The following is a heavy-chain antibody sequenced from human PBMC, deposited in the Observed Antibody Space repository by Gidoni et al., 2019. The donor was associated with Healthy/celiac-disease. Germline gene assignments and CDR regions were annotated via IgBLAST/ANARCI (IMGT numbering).Heavy chain of an antibody. D-gene: IGHD6-13*01. Sequence: VQLQESAPGLVKPSQTLSLTCTVSRVSISSYYWSWIRQPPEKGLGWIGYIYYSGSTNYNPSLKSRVTISVDTSKDQFSLKRSSVTAADTAVYYCARDSPGGSWYESSRSFDYWGQGTLVTVSS. J-gene: IGHJ4*02. V-gene: IGHV4-59*01. CDR1: RVSISSYY. CDR2: IYYSGST. CDR3: ARDSPGGSWYESSRSFDY.